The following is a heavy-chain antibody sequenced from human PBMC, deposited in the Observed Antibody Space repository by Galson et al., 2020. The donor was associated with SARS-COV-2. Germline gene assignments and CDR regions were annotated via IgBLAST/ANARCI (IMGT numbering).Heavy chain of an antibody. CDR2: ISAYNGNT. J-gene: IGHJ4*02. Sequence: GESLKISCKASGYTFTSYGISWVRQAPGQGLEWMGWISAYNGNTNYAQKLQGRVTMTTDTSTSTAYMELRSLRSDDTAVYYCARVLWLALDYWGQGTLVTVSS. D-gene: IGHD2-21*01. V-gene: IGHV1-18*01. CDR1: GYTFTSYG. CDR3: ARVLWLALDY.